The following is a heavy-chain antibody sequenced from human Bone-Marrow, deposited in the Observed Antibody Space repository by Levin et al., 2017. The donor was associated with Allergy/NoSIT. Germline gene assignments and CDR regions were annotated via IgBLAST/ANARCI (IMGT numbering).Heavy chain of an antibody. CDR2: IDWDDDK. D-gene: IGHD6-19*01. J-gene: IGHJ6*02. Sequence: SGPTLVKPTQTLTLTCTFSGFSLSTSGMCVSWIRQPPGKALEWLALIDWDDDKYYSTSLKTRLTISKDTSKNQVVLTMTNMDPVDTATYYCARTQTPWLSTGLRQPYYYYGMDVWGQGTTVTVSS. CDR1: GFSLSTSGMC. V-gene: IGHV2-70*01. CDR3: ARTQTPWLSTGLRQPYYYYGMDV.